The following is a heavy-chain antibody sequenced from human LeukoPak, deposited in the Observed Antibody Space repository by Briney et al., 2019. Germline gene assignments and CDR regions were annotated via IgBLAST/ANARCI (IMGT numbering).Heavy chain of an antibody. D-gene: IGHD5-18*01. Sequence: ASVKVSCKVSGYTLTELSMHWVRQAPGKGLEWMGGFDPEDGETIYAQKFQGRVTMTEDTSTDTAYMELSSLRAEDTAVYYCAKSYVDTAMSLNYYYYYGMDVWGQGTTVTVSS. J-gene: IGHJ6*02. CDR3: AKSYVDTAMSLNYYYYYGMDV. CDR1: GYTLTELS. CDR2: FDPEDGET. V-gene: IGHV1-24*01.